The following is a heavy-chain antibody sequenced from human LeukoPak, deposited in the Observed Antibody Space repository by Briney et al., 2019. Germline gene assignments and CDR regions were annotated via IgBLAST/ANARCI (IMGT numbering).Heavy chain of an antibody. D-gene: IGHD5-24*01. CDR3: ARDYIVEMATYSFDY. Sequence: ASVKVSCKASGGTFSSYAISWVRQAPGQGLEWMGGIIPIFGTANYAQKFQGRVTITADESTSTAYMELSSLRSEDTAVYYCARDYIVEMATYSFDYWGQGTLVTVSS. CDR1: GGTFSSYA. V-gene: IGHV1-69*13. J-gene: IGHJ4*02. CDR2: IIPIFGTA.